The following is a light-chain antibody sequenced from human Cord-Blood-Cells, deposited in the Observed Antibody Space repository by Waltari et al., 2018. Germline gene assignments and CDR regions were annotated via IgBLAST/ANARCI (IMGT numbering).Light chain of an antibody. CDR3: CSYAGSYTFRYV. J-gene: IGLJ1*01. CDR1: RSDVGCYPS. V-gene: IGLV2-11*01. CDR2: DVS. Sequence: QSALTQPRSVPGSPGPSVPISCTGTRSDVGCYPSVSWSQQHPGKAPKLLIYDVSKRPSGVPDRFSGSKSGNTASLTISGLQAEDEADYYCCSYAGSYTFRYVFGTGTKVTVL.